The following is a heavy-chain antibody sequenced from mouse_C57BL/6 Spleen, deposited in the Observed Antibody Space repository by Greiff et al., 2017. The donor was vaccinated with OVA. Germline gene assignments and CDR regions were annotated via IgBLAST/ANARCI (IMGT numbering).Heavy chain of an antibody. CDR2: ISNSGST. V-gene: IGHV3-8*01. CDR1: GYSITSDY. D-gene: IGHD3-2*02. Sequence: EVHLVESGPGLAKPSQTLSLTCSVTGYSITSDYWNWIRKFPGNKLEYLGYISNSGSTYNNPSLKSRISITRDTSKNQFYLQLNSVTTEDTATYYCARSRGQLSPYFDYWGQGTTLTVSS. J-gene: IGHJ2*01. CDR3: ARSRGQLSPYFDY.